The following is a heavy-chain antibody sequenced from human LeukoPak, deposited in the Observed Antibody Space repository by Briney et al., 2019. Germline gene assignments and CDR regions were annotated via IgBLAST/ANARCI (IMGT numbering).Heavy chain of an antibody. CDR2: ISSSSSTI. D-gene: IGHD3-16*02. CDR3: ARDPINYDYVWGSYRRYFDY. CDR1: GFTFSSYS. J-gene: IGHJ4*02. V-gene: IGHV3-48*01. Sequence: PGGSLRLSCAASGFTFSSYSMNWVRQAPGKGLEWVSYISSSSSTIYYADSVKGRFTISRDNAKNSLYLQMNSLRAEDTAVYYCARDPINYDYVWGSYRRYFDYWGQGTLVTVSS.